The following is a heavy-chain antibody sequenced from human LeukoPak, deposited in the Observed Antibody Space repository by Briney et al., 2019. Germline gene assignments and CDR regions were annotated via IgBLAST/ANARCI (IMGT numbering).Heavy chain of an antibody. CDR3: ARSKSYSSGWTDFDC. D-gene: IGHD6-19*01. J-gene: IGHJ4*02. Sequence: GGSLRLSRAASGFTYSSHDMHWVRQPTGKGLEWVSVIGTSGNTYYSAAVKGRFTISRENAKNSLYLQMDNLRGEDTAVYYCARSKSYSSGWTDFDCWGQGTLVTVSS. V-gene: IGHV3-13*01. CDR1: GFTYSSHD. CDR2: IGTSGNT.